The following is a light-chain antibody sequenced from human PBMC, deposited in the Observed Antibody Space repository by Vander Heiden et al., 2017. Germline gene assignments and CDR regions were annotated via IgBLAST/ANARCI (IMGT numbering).Light chain of an antibody. CDR2: FTD. CDR3: AAWDDGLNGLV. Sequence: QSVLTQQPATSGSRGQRVTFSCSLSHSNTGSHNVYCYLQVPGTAPKLLVYFTDQGPSGVPDRFSVSKSGTSASLDISGLQSADEADYYCAAWDDGLNGLVFGGGTKLTVL. V-gene: IGLV1-44*01. CDR1: HSNTGSHN. J-gene: IGLJ3*02.